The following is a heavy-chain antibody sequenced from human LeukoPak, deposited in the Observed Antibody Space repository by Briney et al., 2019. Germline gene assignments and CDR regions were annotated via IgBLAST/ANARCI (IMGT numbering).Heavy chain of an antibody. CDR1: GGTFSSYA. D-gene: IGHD3-22*01. V-gene: IGHV1-69*04. J-gene: IGHJ6*02. CDR3: ARGYYYDSSGYPAGMDV. CDR2: IIPILGIA. Sequence: SVTVSCKASGGTFSSYAISWVRQAPGQGLEWMGRIIPILGIANYAQKFQGRVTITADKSTSTAYMELSSLRSEDTAVYYCARGYYYDSSGYPAGMDVWGQGTTVTVSS.